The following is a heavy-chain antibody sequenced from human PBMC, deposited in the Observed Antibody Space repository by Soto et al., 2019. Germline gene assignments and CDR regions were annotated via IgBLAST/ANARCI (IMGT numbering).Heavy chain of an antibody. CDR3: ARRVGDDFWSGYYTGYFDY. CDR1: GYSFTSYW. CDR2: IYPGDSDT. D-gene: IGHD3-3*01. J-gene: IGHJ4*02. V-gene: IGHV5-51*01. Sequence: GESLKISCKGSGYSFTSYWIGWVRQMPGKGLEWMGIIYPGDSDTRYSPSFQGQVTISADKSISTAYLQWSSLKASDTAMYYCARRVGDDFWSGYYTGYFDYWGQGTLVTVSS.